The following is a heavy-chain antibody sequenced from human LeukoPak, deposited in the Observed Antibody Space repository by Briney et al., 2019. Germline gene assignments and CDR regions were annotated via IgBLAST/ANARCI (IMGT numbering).Heavy chain of an antibody. CDR2: INPTGDST. V-gene: IGHV1-46*01. CDR1: GYTFTNYY. J-gene: IGHJ4*02. D-gene: IGHD2-2*01. Sequence: GASVKVSCKASGYTFTNYYIHWVRQAPGQGLEWMGIINPTGDSTSYAQKFQARVTMTRDTPTNTVYMELSSLRSEDTAVYYCARHPSPQLHHFDYWGQGTLVTVSS. CDR3: ARHPSPQLHHFDY.